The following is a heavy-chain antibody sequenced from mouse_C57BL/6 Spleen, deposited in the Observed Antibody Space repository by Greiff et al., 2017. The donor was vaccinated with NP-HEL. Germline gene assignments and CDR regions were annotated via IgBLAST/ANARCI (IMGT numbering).Heavy chain of an antibody. D-gene: IGHD1-1*02. CDR3: AREDVYGPSMDY. V-gene: IGHV1-55*01. J-gene: IGHJ4*01. CDR2: IYPGSGST. Sequence: QVQLQQPGAELVKPGASVKMSCKASGYTFTSYWITWVKQRPGQGLAWIGDIYPGSGSTNYNEKFNSKATLTVDTSSSTAYMQLSSLTSEDSAVYYCAREDVYGPSMDYWGQGTSVTVSS. CDR1: GYTFTSYW.